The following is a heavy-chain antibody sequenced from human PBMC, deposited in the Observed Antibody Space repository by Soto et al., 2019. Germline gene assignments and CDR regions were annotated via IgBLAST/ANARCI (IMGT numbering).Heavy chain of an antibody. CDR2: IIPIFGTA. D-gene: IGHD4-4*01. Sequence: GASVKVSCKASGGTFSSYAISWVRQAPGQGLEWMGGIIPIFGTANYAQKFQGRVTITADESTSTAYMELSSLRAEDTGVYYCAREIDSNYDGMDVWGQGTTVTVSS. V-gene: IGHV1-69*13. CDR1: GGTFSSYA. CDR3: AREIDSNYDGMDV. J-gene: IGHJ6*02.